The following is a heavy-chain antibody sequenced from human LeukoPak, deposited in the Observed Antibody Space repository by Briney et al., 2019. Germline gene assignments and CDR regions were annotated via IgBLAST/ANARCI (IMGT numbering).Heavy chain of an antibody. CDR3: ARDPQGYCSGGSCYSAY. CDR1: GGTFSSYT. Sequence: SVKVSCKASGGTFSSYTISWVRQAPGPGRAWMGRIIPILGIANYAQKFQGRVTITADKSTSTAYMELSSLRSEDTAVYYWARDPQGYCSGGSCYSAYWGQGTLVTVSS. J-gene: IGHJ4*02. CDR2: IIPILGIA. V-gene: IGHV1-69*04. D-gene: IGHD2-15*01.